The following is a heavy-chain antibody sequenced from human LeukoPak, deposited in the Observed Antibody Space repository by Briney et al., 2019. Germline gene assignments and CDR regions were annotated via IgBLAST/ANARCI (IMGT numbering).Heavy chain of an antibody. J-gene: IGHJ4*02. CDR2: IYYSGST. CDR3: ARFAYCGGHCWYYFDY. CDR1: GGSISSYY. V-gene: IGHV4-59*01. D-gene: IGHD2-21*02. Sequence: SETLSPTCTVSGGSISSYYWSWIRQPPGKGLEWIGYIYYSGSTNYNPSLKSRVTVSVDTSKNQFSLKLSSVTAADTAVYYCARFAYCGGHCWYYFDYWGQGSLVTVSS.